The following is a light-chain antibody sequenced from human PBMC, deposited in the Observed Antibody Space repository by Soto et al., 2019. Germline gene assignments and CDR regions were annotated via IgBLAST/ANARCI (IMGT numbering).Light chain of an antibody. Sequence: QSALTQPASVSGSPGQSITISCTGTSSDVGSYNLVSRYQQHPGKAPKLIIYEDSKRPSGVSNRFSGSESGNTASLAISGLQTEDGADYYCCSYADSSTYVFGTGTKLAVL. CDR1: SSDVGSYNL. V-gene: IGLV2-23*01. J-gene: IGLJ1*01. CDR2: EDS. CDR3: CSYADSSTYV.